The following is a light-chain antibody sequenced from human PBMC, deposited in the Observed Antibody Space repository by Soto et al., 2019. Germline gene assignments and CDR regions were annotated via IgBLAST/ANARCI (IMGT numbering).Light chain of an antibody. CDR2: SAS. Sequence: EIAMPQSPATLSVSPGERATLSCRASQSISTELAWYQQIPGQPPRLLIYSASTRATGVPARFTGSGSGSEFTLTICGLQSEDFAIYDCRECHNWPLNFGQGTRLVI. V-gene: IGKV3-15*01. CDR3: RECHNWPLN. J-gene: IGKJ2*01. CDR1: QSISTE.